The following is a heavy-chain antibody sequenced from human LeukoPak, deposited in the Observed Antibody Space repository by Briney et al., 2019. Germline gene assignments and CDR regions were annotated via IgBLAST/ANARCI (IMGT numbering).Heavy chain of an antibody. Sequence: SQTLSLTCAISGDSVSSNSAAWNWIRQSPSRGLEWLGRTYYRSKWKYDYAVSVKSRMAINPDTSKNQFSLQLNSVTPEDTAVYYRVRVAAIESSAFDIWGQGTLVTVSS. CDR2: TYYRSKWKY. J-gene: IGHJ3*02. D-gene: IGHD6-13*01. CDR3: VRVAAIESSAFDI. CDR1: GDSVSSNSAA. V-gene: IGHV6-1*01.